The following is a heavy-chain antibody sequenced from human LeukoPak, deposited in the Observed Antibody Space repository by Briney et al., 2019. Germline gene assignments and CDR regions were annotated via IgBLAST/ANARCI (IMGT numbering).Heavy chain of an antibody. D-gene: IGHD6-19*01. V-gene: IGHV3-30*18. J-gene: IGHJ4*02. Sequence: GGSLRLSCAASGFTFSSYGMHWVRQAPGKGLEWVAVISYDGSNKYYADSVKGRFTISRDNYKNTLYLQMNSLRAEDTAVYYCAKDGEYSSGWYYFDYWGQGTLVTVSS. CDR2: ISYDGSNK. CDR3: AKDGEYSSGWYYFDY. CDR1: GFTFSSYG.